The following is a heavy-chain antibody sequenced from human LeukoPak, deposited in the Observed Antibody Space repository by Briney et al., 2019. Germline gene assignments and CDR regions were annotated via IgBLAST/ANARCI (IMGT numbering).Heavy chain of an antibody. CDR2: IKQDGSEK. J-gene: IGHJ4*02. V-gene: IGHV3-7*01. D-gene: IGHD2-2*01. CDR1: GFTFSSYW. Sequence: PGGSLRLSCAASGFTFSSYWMSWVRQAPGKGLEWVANIKQDGSEKYYVDSVKGRFTISRDNAKNSLYLQMNSLRAEDTAVYYCARERSDIVVVPAELWGQGTLVTVSS. CDR3: ARERSDIVVVPAEL.